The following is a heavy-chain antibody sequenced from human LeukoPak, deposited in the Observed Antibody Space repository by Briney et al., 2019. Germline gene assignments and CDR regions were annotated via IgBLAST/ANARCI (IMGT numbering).Heavy chain of an antibody. D-gene: IGHD6-19*01. CDR2: IYSSGST. CDR1: GFTVSSNY. V-gene: IGHV3-53*01. Sequence: GGSLRLSCAASGFTVSSNYMSWVRQAPGKGLEWVSVIYSSGSTYYADSVKGRFTISRDNSKNTLYLQMNSLRAEDTAVYYCARGSRSSGWFDYWGQGTLVTVSS. J-gene: IGHJ4*02. CDR3: ARGSRSSGWFDY.